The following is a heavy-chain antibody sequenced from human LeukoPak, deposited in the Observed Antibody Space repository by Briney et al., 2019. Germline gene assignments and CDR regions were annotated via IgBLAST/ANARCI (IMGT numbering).Heavy chain of an antibody. Sequence: GGSLRLSCAASGFTFSSYEMNWVRQAPGKGLEWVSYISSGGTTIYYADSVKGRFTISRDNAKNSLYLQMTSLRAEDTAVYYCARDQGFGCSGGRCYYYYGMDVWGQGTKVTVSS. CDR1: GFTFSSYE. CDR2: ISSGGTTI. D-gene: IGHD2-15*01. J-gene: IGHJ6*02. CDR3: ARDQGFGCSGGRCYYYYGMDV. V-gene: IGHV3-48*03.